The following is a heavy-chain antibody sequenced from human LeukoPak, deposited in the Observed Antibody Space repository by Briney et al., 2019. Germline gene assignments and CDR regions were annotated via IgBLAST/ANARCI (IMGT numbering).Heavy chain of an antibody. Sequence: SETLSLTCAVFGGSFTTYYWSWIRQPPGKGLEWIGEINHSGSTNYNPSLKSRVTISVDTSKNQFSLKLSSVTAADTAVYYCARGQWLPRWIDYWGQGTLVTVSS. V-gene: IGHV4-34*01. D-gene: IGHD6-19*01. CDR2: INHSGST. CDR3: ARGQWLPRWIDY. CDR1: GGSFTTYY. J-gene: IGHJ4*02.